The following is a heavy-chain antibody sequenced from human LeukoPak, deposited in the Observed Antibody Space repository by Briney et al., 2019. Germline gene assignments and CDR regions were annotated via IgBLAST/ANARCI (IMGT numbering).Heavy chain of an antibody. CDR3: ARQDSSGYYRLDAFDI. D-gene: IGHD3-22*01. CDR1: GGSISGYY. Sequence: SETLSLTCTVSGGSISGYYWSWIRQPPGKGLEWIGSIYYSGSTYYNPSLKSRVTISVDTSKNQFSLKLSSVTAADTAVYYCARQDSSGYYRLDAFDIWGQGTMVTVSS. V-gene: IGHV4-39*07. CDR2: IYYSGST. J-gene: IGHJ3*02.